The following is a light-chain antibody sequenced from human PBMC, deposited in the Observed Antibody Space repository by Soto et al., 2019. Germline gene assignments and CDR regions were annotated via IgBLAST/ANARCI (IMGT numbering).Light chain of an antibody. Sequence: EIVMTQSPATLSVSPGERATLSCRASQRVSSDLAWYQQKPGQAPRLLIYDASTRATGIPVRFSGSGSGTEFTLTISSLQSEDFALCYCQQYNKWPPLTFGGGTKVEI. CDR1: QRVSSD. V-gene: IGKV3-15*01. CDR2: DAS. J-gene: IGKJ4*01. CDR3: QQYNKWPPLT.